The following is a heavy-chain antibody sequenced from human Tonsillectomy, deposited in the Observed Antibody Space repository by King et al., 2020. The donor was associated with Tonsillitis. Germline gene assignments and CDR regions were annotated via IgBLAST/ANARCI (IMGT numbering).Heavy chain of an antibody. CDR2: INAKSGGI. Sequence: QLVQSGAEVKKPGASVKVSRKASGYTRTDYYLHWVRQAPGQGREWLGGINAKSGGINYAQTFQGRVPMTRDKSISTAYMERSRVRSDDTAVYYCARDPSRGAATADDAFDIWGQGTMVTVS. V-gene: IGHV1-2*02. CDR3: ARDPSRGAATADDAFDI. CDR1: GYTRTDYY. D-gene: IGHD6-13*01. J-gene: IGHJ3*02.